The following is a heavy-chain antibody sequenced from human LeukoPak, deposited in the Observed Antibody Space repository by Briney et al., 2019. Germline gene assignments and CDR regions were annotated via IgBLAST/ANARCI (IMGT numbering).Heavy chain of an antibody. V-gene: IGHV3-9*01. Sequence: PGGSLRLSCAASGFTFDDYDMHWVRQVPGKGLEWVSGIRWNSGTIGYGDSVRGRFTISRDNAKKSLFLQMNSLIVEDTALYYCAKLNARSFYDWGQGTLVTVSS. CDR1: GFTFDDYD. J-gene: IGHJ4*02. CDR2: IRWNSGTI. D-gene: IGHD2-2*01. CDR3: AKLNARSFYD.